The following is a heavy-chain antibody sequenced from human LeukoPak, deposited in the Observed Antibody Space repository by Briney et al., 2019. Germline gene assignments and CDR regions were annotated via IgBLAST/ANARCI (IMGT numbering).Heavy chain of an antibody. V-gene: IGHV5-51*01. J-gene: IGHJ4*02. Sequence: GESLKISCKGSGYSFTTYWIGWVRHMPGKGLEWMGIIYPGDSDTRYSPSFQGHVTISADKSISTAYLQWSSLKASDTAMYYCARQQAGFWEPKGGFDYWGQGTLVTVSS. CDR2: IYPGDSDT. CDR3: ARQQAGFWEPKGGFDY. CDR1: GYSFTTYW. D-gene: IGHD3-10*01.